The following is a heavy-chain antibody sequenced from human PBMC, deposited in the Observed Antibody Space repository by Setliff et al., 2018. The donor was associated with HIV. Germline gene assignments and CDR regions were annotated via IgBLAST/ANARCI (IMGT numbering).Heavy chain of an antibody. D-gene: IGHD3-16*01. CDR2: IKQDGSEN. CDR3: ARGGANPSWFDS. Sequence: PGGSLRLSCAASGFTFSSRWMTWVRQAPGKGLEWVANIKQDGSENYFVDSVKGRFTNSRDNAKNTLYLQMDSLRAEDTAVYYCARGGANPSWFDSWGQGTLVTVSS. CDR1: GFTFSSRW. V-gene: IGHV3-7*01. J-gene: IGHJ5*01.